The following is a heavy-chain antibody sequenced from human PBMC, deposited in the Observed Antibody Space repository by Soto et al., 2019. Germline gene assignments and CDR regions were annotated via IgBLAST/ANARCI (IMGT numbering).Heavy chain of an antibody. J-gene: IGHJ3*02. CDR3: ATFDVLLWFGRATGAFDI. Sequence: ASVKVSCKTSGYTFTNHDINWVRQATGQGLEWMGGFDPEDGETIYAQKYQGRVTMTEDTSTDTAYMELSSLRSEDTAVYYRATFDVLLWFGRATGAFDIWGQGTMVTVSS. D-gene: IGHD3-10*01. CDR2: FDPEDGET. V-gene: IGHV1-24*01. CDR1: GYTFTNHD.